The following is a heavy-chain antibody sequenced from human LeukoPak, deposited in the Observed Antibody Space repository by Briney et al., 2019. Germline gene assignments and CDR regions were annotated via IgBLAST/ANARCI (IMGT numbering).Heavy chain of an antibody. J-gene: IGHJ3*02. CDR2: IYPGDSDT. D-gene: IGHD1-26*01. CDR1: GYSFTNYW. CDR3: AKRNSGSYYGFDI. V-gene: IGHV5-51*01. Sequence: HGESLKISCKGSGYSFTNYWIGWVRQMPGKGLEWMGIIYPGDSDTRYSPSLQGQVTISADKSINTAYLQWSSLKASDTAIYYCAKRNSGSYYGFDIWGQGAMVTVSS.